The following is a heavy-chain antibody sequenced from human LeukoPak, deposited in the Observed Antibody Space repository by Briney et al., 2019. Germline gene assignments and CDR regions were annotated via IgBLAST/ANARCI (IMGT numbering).Heavy chain of an antibody. CDR3: ARSPHEQTDCSGGSCQPHYYYYYGMDV. J-gene: IGHJ6*02. Sequence: PSQTLSLTCTVSGGSISSGGYYWSWIRQPPGKGLEWIGYIYHSGSTYYNPSLKSRVTISVDRSKNQFSLKLSSVTAADTAVYYCARSPHEQTDCSGGSCQPHYYYYYGMDVWGQGTTVTVSS. CDR1: GGSISSGGYY. CDR2: IYHSGST. D-gene: IGHD2-15*01. V-gene: IGHV4-30-2*01.